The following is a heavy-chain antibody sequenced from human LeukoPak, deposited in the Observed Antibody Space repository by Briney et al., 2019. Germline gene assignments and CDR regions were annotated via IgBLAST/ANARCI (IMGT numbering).Heavy chain of an antibody. CDR3: ANGGILGSTHFDS. Sequence: PGGSLRLSCAASGFTFNSYAMSWVRQAPGKGLEWVSAISGNGGGIDYADSVRGRFTISRDNSKNTLYLQMNSLRADDTAIYYCANGGILGSTHFDSWGQGTLVTVSS. CDR1: GFTFNSYA. J-gene: IGHJ4*02. V-gene: IGHV3-23*01. CDR2: ISGNGGGI. D-gene: IGHD1-26*01.